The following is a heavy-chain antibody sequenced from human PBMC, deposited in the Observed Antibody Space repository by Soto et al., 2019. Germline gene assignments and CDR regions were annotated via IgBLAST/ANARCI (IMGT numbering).Heavy chain of an antibody. CDR1: GYTFTSYY. J-gene: IGHJ5*02. V-gene: IGHV1-46*01. CDR2: INPSGGST. CDR3: ARDRGAVVVPAAIFTSGRKKNWFDP. Sequence: ASVKVSCKASGYTFTSYYMHWVRQAPGQGLEWMGIINPSGGSTSYAQKFQGRVTMTRDTSTSTVYMELSSLRSEDTAVYYCARDRGAVVVPAAIFTSGRKKNWFDPWGQGPWSPSPQ. D-gene: IGHD2-2*02.